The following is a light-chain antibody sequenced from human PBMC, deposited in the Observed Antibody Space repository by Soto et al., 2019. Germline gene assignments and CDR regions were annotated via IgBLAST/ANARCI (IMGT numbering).Light chain of an antibody. CDR3: QQYNKWPLT. CDR1: QGIGVT. CDR2: NAV. V-gene: IGKV3-15*01. J-gene: IGKJ4*01. Sequence: EIVMTQSPATLSVSPGERATLSCRASQGIGVTLAWYQQKPGQTPRLLIYNAVTRATGVPARFSGSGSGTDFTLTINSLQSEDFAVYYCQQYNKWPLTFGGGTKVDIK.